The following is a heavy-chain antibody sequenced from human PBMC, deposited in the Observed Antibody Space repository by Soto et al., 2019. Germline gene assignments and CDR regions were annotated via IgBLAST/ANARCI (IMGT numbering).Heavy chain of an antibody. CDR3: AMVDNYVTPTPQDV. V-gene: IGHV1-18*01. CDR2: ITPYIGNT. CDR1: GYIFVNYG. D-gene: IGHD3-16*01. J-gene: IGHJ6*02. Sequence: QVQLVQSGDEVKKPGASVKVSCKASGYIFVNYGIAWVRQAPGQGLEWMGGITPYIGNTNYAGRVQGRLTMTTPTSTSTADMDLGSLPSEDTAVYYCAMVDNYVTPTPQDVWGQGTTVTVSS.